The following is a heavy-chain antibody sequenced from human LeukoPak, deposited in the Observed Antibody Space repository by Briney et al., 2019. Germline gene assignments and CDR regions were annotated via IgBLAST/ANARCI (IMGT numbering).Heavy chain of an antibody. J-gene: IGHJ4*02. V-gene: IGHV3-48*03. CDR1: GFTFSSYE. CDR3: AGNRPHPYSHGDYDTLDY. CDR2: VSSGGRTI. Sequence: GGSLRLSCAASGFTFSSYEMNWVRQAPGKGLEWVSYVSSGGRTIYYADSVKGRFTISRDNAKNSLYLQMNSLRAEDTAVYYCAGNRPHPYSHGDYDTLDYWGQGTLVTVSS. D-gene: IGHD4-17*01.